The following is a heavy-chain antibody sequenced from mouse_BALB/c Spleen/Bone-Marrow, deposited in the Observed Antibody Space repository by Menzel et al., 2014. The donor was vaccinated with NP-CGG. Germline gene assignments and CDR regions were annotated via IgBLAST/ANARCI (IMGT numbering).Heavy chain of an antibody. CDR1: GFNIKDTY. CDR2: IDPANGNT. CDR3: ATLTTVVDAMDY. Sequence: EVQLQQSGAELVKPGASAKLSCTASGFNIKDTYMHWVKQRPEQGLEWIGRIDPANGNTKYDPKFQGKATTTADTSSNTAYLQLSSLTSEDAAVYYCATLTTVVDAMDYWGQGTSVTVSS. D-gene: IGHD1-1*01. V-gene: IGHV14-3*02. J-gene: IGHJ4*01.